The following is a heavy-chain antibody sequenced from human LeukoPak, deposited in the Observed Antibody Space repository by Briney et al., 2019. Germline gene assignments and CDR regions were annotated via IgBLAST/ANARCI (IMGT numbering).Heavy chain of an antibody. CDR1: GFTFNNYA. J-gene: IGHJ5*02. Sequence: GGSLRLSCAASGFTFNNYAMSWVRQAPGKGLEWVSGISGSGGSTYYADSVKGRFTISRDNSENTLFLQMNSLRAEDTAVYYCAKRGQLLYDWFDPWGQGTWSPSPQ. D-gene: IGHD2-2*02. CDR2: ISGSGGST. CDR3: AKRGQLLYDWFDP. V-gene: IGHV3-23*01.